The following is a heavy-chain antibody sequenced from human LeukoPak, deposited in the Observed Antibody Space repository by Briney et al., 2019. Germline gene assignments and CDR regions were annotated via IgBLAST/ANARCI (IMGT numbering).Heavy chain of an antibody. CDR3: ARRYSYPDAFDI. V-gene: IGHV1-69*05. CDR1: GGTFSSYA. J-gene: IGHJ3*02. CDR2: IIPIFGTA. Sequence: ASVKVSCKASGGTFSSYAISLVRQAPGQGLEWMGRIIPIFGTANYAQKFQGRVTITTDESTSTAYMELSSLRTEDSAVYYCARRYSYPDAFDIWGQGTMVTVSS. D-gene: IGHD5-18*01.